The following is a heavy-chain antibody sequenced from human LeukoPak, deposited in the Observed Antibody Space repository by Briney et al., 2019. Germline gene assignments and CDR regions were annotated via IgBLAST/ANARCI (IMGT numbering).Heavy chain of an antibody. CDR3: ARTPVSDYYYYGMDV. J-gene: IGHJ6*02. V-gene: IGHV3-11*01. CDR1: GFTFSDYY. D-gene: IGHD2-8*01. Sequence: GGSPRLSCAASGFTFSDYYMSWIRQAPGKGLEWVSYISSSGSTIYYADSVKGRFTISRDNAKNSLYLQMNSLRAEDTAVYYCARTPVSDYYYYGMDVWGQGTTVTVSS. CDR2: ISSSGSTI.